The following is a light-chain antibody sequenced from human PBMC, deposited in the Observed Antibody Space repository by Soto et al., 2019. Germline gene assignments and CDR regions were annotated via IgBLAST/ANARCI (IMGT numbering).Light chain of an antibody. CDR2: AAS. CDR1: QSISSY. J-gene: IGKJ2*01. Sequence: DIQMTQSPSSLSASVGDRVTITCRASQSISSYLNWYQQKPGKAPKLLIYAASSLQSGVPSRCSGSGSGTYFTLTISSLQHEDFATYYCQQSYSTPYTFGQGTKLEIK. V-gene: IGKV1-39*01. CDR3: QQSYSTPYT.